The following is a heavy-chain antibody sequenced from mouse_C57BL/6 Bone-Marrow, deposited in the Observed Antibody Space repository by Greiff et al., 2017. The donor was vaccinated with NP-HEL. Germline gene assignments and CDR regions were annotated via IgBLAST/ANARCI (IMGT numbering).Heavy chain of an antibody. CDR1: GFNIKDDY. Sequence: VHVKQSGAELVRPGASVKLSCTASGFNIKDDYMHWVKQRPEQGLEWIGWIDPANGDTEYASKFQGKATITADTSSNTAYLQLSSLTSEDTAVYYCTTALWLRRTGDWGQGTTLTVSS. CDR3: TTALWLRRTGD. J-gene: IGHJ2*01. V-gene: IGHV14-4*01. D-gene: IGHD2-2*01. CDR2: IDPANGDT.